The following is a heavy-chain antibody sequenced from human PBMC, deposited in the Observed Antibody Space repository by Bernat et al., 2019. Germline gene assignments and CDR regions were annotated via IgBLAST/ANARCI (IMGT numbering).Heavy chain of an antibody. Sequence: QVQLVQSGAEVKKPGASVKVSCKASGYTFTGYYMHWVRQAPGQGLEWMGIINPSGGSTSYAQKFQGRVTMTRDTSTSTVYMELSSLRSEDTAVYYCARDRRYDFWSGYYLREEGDFDYWGQGTLVTVSS. CDR1: GYTFTGYY. J-gene: IGHJ4*02. CDR3: ARDRRYDFWSGYYLREEGDFDY. V-gene: IGHV1-46*01. CDR2: INPSGGST. D-gene: IGHD3-3*01.